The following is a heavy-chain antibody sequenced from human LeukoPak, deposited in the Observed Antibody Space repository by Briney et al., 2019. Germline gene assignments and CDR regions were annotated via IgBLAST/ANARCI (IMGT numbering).Heavy chain of an antibody. D-gene: IGHD3-3*01. CDR1: GFTFRSYS. CDR2: ISSSSRYI. Sequence: GGSLTLSCPASGFTFRSYSMNWLRQAPGQGLEWVSSISSSSRYIYYADSVKGRFTISRDNAKNSLYLQMNSRRAEDTAVYYCARAALEWLSLDYWGQGSLVTVS. CDR3: ARAALEWLSLDY. J-gene: IGHJ4*02. V-gene: IGHV3-21*01.